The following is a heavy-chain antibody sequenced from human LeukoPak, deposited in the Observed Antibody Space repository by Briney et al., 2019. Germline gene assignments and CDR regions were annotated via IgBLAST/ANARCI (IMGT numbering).Heavy chain of an antibody. CDR2: INHSGST. CDR1: GGSISSYY. V-gene: IGHV4-34*01. J-gene: IGHJ5*02. D-gene: IGHD3-10*01. Sequence: SETLSLTCTVSGGSISSYYWSWIRQPPGKGLEWIGEINHSGSTNYNPSLKSRVTISVDTSKNQFSLKLSSVTAADTAVYYCAVRLGGWFDPWGQGTLVTVSP. CDR3: AVRLGGWFDP.